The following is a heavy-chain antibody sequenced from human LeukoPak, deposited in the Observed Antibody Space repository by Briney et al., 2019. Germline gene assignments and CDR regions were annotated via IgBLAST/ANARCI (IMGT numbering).Heavy chain of an antibody. V-gene: IGHV4-38-2*01. D-gene: IGHD3/OR15-3a*01. Sequence: TSSETLSLTCAVSGYSISSGYYWGWIRQPPGKGLEWIGSIYHSGTTYYNPSLKSRVTISVDTSKNQFSLKLSSVTAADTAVYYCARILDYLYFDYWGQGTLVTVSS. CDR2: IYHSGTT. J-gene: IGHJ4*02. CDR1: GYSISSGYY. CDR3: ARILDYLYFDY.